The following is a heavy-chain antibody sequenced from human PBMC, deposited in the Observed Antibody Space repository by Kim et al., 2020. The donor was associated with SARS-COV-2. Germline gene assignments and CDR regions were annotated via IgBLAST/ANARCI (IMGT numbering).Heavy chain of an antibody. V-gene: IGHV4-59*13. J-gene: IGHJ4*02. Sequence: SETLSLTCTVSGGSISSYYWSWIRQPPGKGLEWIGYIYYSGSTNYNPSLKSRVTISVDTSKNQFSLKLSSVTAADTAVYYCASLYGDYYFDYWGQGTLVTVSS. CDR1: GGSISSYY. CDR2: IYYSGST. D-gene: IGHD4-17*01. CDR3: ASLYGDYYFDY.